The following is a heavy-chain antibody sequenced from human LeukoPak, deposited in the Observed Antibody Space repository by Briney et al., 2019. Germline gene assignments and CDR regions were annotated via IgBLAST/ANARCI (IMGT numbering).Heavy chain of an antibody. Sequence: GGSLRLSCAASGFTFSDYYMSWIRQAPGKGLEWVSYISSSNSYTNYADSVKGRFYADSVKGRFTISRDNAKNSLYPQMNSLRAEDTAVYYCASLTYYFDSSGYYPGYFQHWGQGTLVTVSS. V-gene: IGHV3-11*03. J-gene: IGHJ1*01. D-gene: IGHD3-22*01. CDR2: ISSSNSYT. CDR3: ASLTYYFDSSGYYPGYFQH. CDR1: GFTFSDYY.